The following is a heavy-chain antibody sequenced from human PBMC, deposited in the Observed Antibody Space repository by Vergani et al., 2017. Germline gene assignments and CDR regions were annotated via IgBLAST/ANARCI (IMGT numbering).Heavy chain of an antibody. CDR1: GFTFSSYS. D-gene: IGHD6-19*01. CDR2: ISSSSSTI. J-gene: IGHJ4*02. CDR3: ARDPGYSSGWYYFDY. Sequence: EVQLVESGGGLVQPGGSLRLSCAASGFTFSSYSMNWVRQAPGKGLEVVSYISSSSSTIYYADAVKGRFTISRDSAKNSLYLQMNSLRDEDTAVYYCARDPGYSSGWYYFDYWGQGTLVTVSS. V-gene: IGHV3-48*02.